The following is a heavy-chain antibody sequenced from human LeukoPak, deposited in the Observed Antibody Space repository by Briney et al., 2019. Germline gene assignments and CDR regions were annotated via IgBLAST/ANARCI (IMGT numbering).Heavy chain of an antibody. V-gene: IGHV3-30-3*01. Sequence: GRSLRLSCAASGFTFSSYAMHWVRQAPGKGLEWVAVISYDGSNKYYADSVKGRFTISRDNAKNSLYLQMNSLRAEDTAVYYCARPVYYDFWSGYYTDYYYGMDVWGQGTTVTVSS. CDR3: ARPVYYDFWSGYYTDYYYGMDV. CDR1: GFTFSSYA. CDR2: ISYDGSNK. D-gene: IGHD3-3*01. J-gene: IGHJ6*02.